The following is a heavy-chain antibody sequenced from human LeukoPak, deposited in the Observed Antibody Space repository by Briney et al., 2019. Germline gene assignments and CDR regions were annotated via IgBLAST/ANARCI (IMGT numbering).Heavy chain of an antibody. V-gene: IGHV3-23*01. CDR1: GFTFSIYA. CDR3: ASPHTSNLFY. J-gene: IGHJ4*02. Sequence: GGSLRLSCAASGFTFSIYAMSCLRKAPEKGLEWVSAISGSGGSTDYADSVKGRFTISRDNSKNTLYLQTNSLRAEDTAVYYCASPHTSNLFYWGQGTLVTVYS. CDR2: ISGSGGST. D-gene: IGHD2-2*01.